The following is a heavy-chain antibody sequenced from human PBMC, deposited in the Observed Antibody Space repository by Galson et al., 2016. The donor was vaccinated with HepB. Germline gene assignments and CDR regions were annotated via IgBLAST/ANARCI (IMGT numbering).Heavy chain of an antibody. CDR2: DSMDGRRK. CDR3: AKRHEYCPPVGCSVDY. CDR1: YG. J-gene: IGHJ4*02. Sequence: YGMHWVRQAPGKGLEWVAADSMDGRRKFYADSVKGRFTISRDNSNNMLFLQMSSLRPDDTAVYYCAKRHEYCPPVGCSVDYWGQGTLVFVSS. D-gene: IGHD2/OR15-2a*01. V-gene: IGHV3-30*18.